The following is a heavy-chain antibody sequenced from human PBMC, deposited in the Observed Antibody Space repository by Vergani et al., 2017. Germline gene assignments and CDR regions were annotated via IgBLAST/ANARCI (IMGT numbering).Heavy chain of an antibody. D-gene: IGHD3-10*01. CDR1: GFTFSSYG. J-gene: IGHJ4*02. CDR3: AKEYGSGTDXFDY. Sequence: QVQLVESGGGVVQPGRSLRLSCAASGFTFSSYGMHWVRQAPGKGLEWVAVISYDGSNKYYADSVKGRFTISRDNSKNTLYLQMNSLRAEDTAVYYCAKEYGSGTDXFDYWGQGTLVTVSS. V-gene: IGHV3-30*18. CDR2: ISYDGSNK.